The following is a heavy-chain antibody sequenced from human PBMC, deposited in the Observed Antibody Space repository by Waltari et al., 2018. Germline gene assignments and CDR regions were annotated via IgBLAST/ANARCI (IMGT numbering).Heavy chain of an antibody. CDR3: ARLYCSSTSCYNGAFDI. D-gene: IGHD2-2*02. Sequence: QLQLQESGPGLVKPSETLSLTCTVSGGSISSPSYYSGWIRQPPGKGLEWIGSIYYSGSTYYNPSLKSRVTISVDTSKNQFSLKLSSVTAADTAVYYCARLYCSSTSCYNGAFDIWGQGTMVTVSS. J-gene: IGHJ3*02. CDR1: GGSISSPSYY. CDR2: IYYSGST. V-gene: IGHV4-39*01.